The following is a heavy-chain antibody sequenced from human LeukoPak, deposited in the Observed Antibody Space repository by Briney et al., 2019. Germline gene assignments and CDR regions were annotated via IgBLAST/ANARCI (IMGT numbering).Heavy chain of an antibody. CDR2: IKSKSDGGTT. D-gene: IGHD3-22*01. CDR1: GFTFSNSW. V-gene: IGHV3-15*01. J-gene: IGHJ4*02. Sequence: PGESLRLSCAASGFTFSNSWMSWVRQAPGKGLEWVGRIKSKSDGGTTDYAAPVKGRFTISRDDSKNTLHLQMNSVSTEDTAVYYCTTDLYYDSSGYRKRIDYWGQGTLVTVSS. CDR3: TTDLYYDSSGYRKRIDY.